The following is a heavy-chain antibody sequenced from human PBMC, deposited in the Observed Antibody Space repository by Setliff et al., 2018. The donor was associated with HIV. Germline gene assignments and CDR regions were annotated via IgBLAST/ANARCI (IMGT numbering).Heavy chain of an antibody. D-gene: IGHD6-6*01. CDR1: GYTFSNYV. CDR2: INVGNGNT. J-gene: IGHJ6*03. V-gene: IGHV1-3*01. Sequence: GASVKVSCKASGYTFSNYVMQWVRQAPGQRLEWMGWINVGNGNTNYAPKFQGRVTITTAESTSTAYMELSSLRSEDTAVYYCASEAWTSYRSSSGYYYYYRDVWGKGTTVTV. CDR3: ASEAWTSYRSSSGYYYYYRDV.